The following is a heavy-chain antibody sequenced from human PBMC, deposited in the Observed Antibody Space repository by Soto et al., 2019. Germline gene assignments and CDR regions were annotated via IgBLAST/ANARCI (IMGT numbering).Heavy chain of an antibody. CDR1: GGSISSGGYY. CDR3: ARYKPSTSSSWYKERDFFDY. V-gene: IGHV4-31*03. Sequence: QVQLQESGPGLVKPSQTLSLTCTVSGGSISSGGYYWSWIRQHPGKGLEWIGYIYYSGSTYYNPSLKSRVTISVDTSKNQFSLKLSSVTAADTAVYYCARYKPSTSSSWYKERDFFDYWGQGTLVTVSS. J-gene: IGHJ4*02. CDR2: IYYSGST. D-gene: IGHD6-13*01.